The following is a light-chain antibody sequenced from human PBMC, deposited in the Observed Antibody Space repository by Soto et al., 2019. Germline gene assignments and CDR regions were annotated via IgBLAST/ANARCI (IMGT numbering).Light chain of an antibody. V-gene: IGLV2-8*01. CDR2: EVS. J-gene: IGLJ1*01. CDR1: SSDIGGYNY. CDR3: SSYAASSMTIG. Sequence: QSVLTQPPSASGSPGQSVTISCTGTSSDIGGYNYVSWYQQHPGKAPKLMIYEVSKRPSGVPDRFSGSKSGNTASLTVSGLLAEDQADYHCSSYAASSMTIGFGSATTVIVV.